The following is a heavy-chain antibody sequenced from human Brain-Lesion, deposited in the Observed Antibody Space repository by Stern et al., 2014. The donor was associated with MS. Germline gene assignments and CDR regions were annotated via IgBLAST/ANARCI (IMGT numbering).Heavy chain of an antibody. D-gene: IGHD3-10*01. Sequence: QVQLVESGPGLVKPSETLSLTCTVSGGSISSSSYYWGWIRQPPGKGLEWIGSIYYRGSTYYNPSLKSRVTISMDTSKNHFSLRLSSVTAADTAVYFCAKLWLGELPESPFDYWGQGTLVTVSS. J-gene: IGHJ4*02. CDR2: IYYRGST. CDR1: GGSISSSSYY. V-gene: IGHV4-39*01. CDR3: AKLWLGELPESPFDY.